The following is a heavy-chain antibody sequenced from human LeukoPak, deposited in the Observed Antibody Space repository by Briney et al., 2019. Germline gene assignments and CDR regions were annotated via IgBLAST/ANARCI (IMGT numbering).Heavy chain of an antibody. V-gene: IGHV4-59*01. J-gene: IGHJ4*02. CDR2: AYYSGRT. CDR1: GASISSSY. D-gene: IGHD6-19*01. Sequence: PSETLSLTCTVSGASISSSYWNWIRQPPGKGPEWIGDAYYSGRTNYNPSLKGRVTISVDTSKNQFSLKLTSVTAADTAVYYCARHRGSGWYWDYWGQGTLVTVSS. CDR3: ARHRGSGWYWDY.